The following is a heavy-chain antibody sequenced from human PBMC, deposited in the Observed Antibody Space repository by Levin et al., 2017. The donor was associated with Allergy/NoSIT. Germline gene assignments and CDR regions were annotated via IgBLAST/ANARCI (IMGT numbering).Heavy chain of an antibody. J-gene: IGHJ4*02. CDR1: GFTVSSYA. Sequence: GGSLRLSCAASGFTVSSYAMSWVRQAPGKGLEWVSAISGSGGSTYYADSVKGRFTISRDNSKNTLYLQMNSLRAEDTAVYYCAKDRSYGYYFDYWGQGTLVTVSS. CDR2: ISGSGGST. D-gene: IGHD5-18*01. CDR3: AKDRSYGYYFDY. V-gene: IGHV3-23*01.